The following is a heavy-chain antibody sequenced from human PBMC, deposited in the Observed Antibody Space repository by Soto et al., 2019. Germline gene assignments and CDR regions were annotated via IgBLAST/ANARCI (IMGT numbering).Heavy chain of an antibody. V-gene: IGHV1-2*04. J-gene: IGHJ6*02. CDR3: ASDGLGRPLWFSNDYYYGMDV. Sequence: ASVKVSCKASGYTFTGYYMHWVRQAPGQGLEWMGWINPNSGGTNYAQKFQGWVTMTRDTYISTAYMELSRLRSDDTAVYYCASDGLGRPLWFSNDYYYGMDVWGQGTTVTVSS. D-gene: IGHD5-18*01. CDR1: GYTFTGYY. CDR2: INPNSGGT.